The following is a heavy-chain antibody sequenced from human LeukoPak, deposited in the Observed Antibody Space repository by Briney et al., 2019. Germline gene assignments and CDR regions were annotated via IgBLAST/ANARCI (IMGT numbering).Heavy chain of an antibody. V-gene: IGHV4-38-2*02. Sequence: SETLSLTCTVSGYSISSGYYWGWIRQPPGRGLEWIASIYYRGSTHYNPSLASLKSRVTISGDTSKNQFSLKLSSVTAADTAVYYCARHWGGGYALYYFDYWGQGTLVTVSS. CDR2: IYYRGST. CDR1: GYSISSGYY. CDR3: ARHWGGGYALYYFDY. J-gene: IGHJ4*02. D-gene: IGHD5-12*01.